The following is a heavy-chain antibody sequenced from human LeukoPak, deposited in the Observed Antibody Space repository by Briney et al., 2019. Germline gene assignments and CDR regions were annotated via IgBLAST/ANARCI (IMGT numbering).Heavy chain of an antibody. CDR1: GFTFSSYG. CDR2: IWYDGSNK. CDR3: ARELNKWATIPYFDY. Sequence: PGGSLRLSCAASGFTFSSYGMHWVRQAPGKGLEWVAVIWYDGSNKYYADSVKGRFTISRDNSKNTLYLQMNSLRAEDTAVYYCARELNKWATIPYFDYWGQGTLVTVSS. J-gene: IGHJ4*02. D-gene: IGHD5-24*01. V-gene: IGHV3-33*01.